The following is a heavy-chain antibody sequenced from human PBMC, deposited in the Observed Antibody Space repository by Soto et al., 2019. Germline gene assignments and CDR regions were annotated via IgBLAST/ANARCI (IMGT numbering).Heavy chain of an antibody. J-gene: IGHJ4*02. CDR2: IIPIFGTA. CDR3: ARGVVTAILGYYFDY. Sequence: GASVKVSCKASGGTFSSYAISWVRQAPGQGLEWMGGIIPIFGTANYAQKFQGRVTITADESTSTAYMELSSLRSEDTAVYYCARGVVTAILGYYFDYWGQGTLVTVSS. CDR1: GGTFSSYA. D-gene: IGHD2-21*02. V-gene: IGHV1-69*13.